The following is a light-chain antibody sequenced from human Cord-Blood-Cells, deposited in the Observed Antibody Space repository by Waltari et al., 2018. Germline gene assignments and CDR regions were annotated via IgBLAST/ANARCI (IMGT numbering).Light chain of an antibody. J-gene: IGLJ3*02. Sequence: QAGLTQPPSVSKGLRKTATLTCTGNSTTVGNQGAAWLQHLQGHPPKLLSNVKNNRPYWIAWGVSASMTANTSCLPITGLQPEAESDYYCSAWYSSLSAWVFGLVTKLTVL. CDR3: SAWYSSLSAWV. CDR1: STTVGNQG. CDR2: VKN. V-gene: IGLV10-54*01.